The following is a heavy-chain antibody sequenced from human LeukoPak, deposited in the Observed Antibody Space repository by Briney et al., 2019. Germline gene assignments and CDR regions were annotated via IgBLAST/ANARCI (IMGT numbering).Heavy chain of an antibody. Sequence: PGGSLRLSCAASGFTVSSTYMRWVRQAPGKGLEWVSVIYSVGSTYYADSVKGRFTNSRDNSKNTLYLQMNSLRAEDTAVYYCARAGDDYGGNSGAFDIWGQGTMVTVSS. D-gene: IGHD4-23*01. J-gene: IGHJ3*02. CDR1: GFTVSSTY. V-gene: IGHV3-66*01. CDR3: ARAGDDYGGNSGAFDI. CDR2: IYSVGST.